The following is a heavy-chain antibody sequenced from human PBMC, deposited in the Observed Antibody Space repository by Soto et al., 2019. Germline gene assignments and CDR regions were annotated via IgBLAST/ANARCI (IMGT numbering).Heavy chain of an antibody. D-gene: IGHD4-17*01. CDR2: ISGSGGST. Sequence: PGGSLRLSCGASGFTLVNLGIRWVRQDPGKGLEWVSAISGSGGSTYYADSVKGRFTISRDNSKNTLYLQMNSLRAEDTAVYYCAKADGRTGDAFDIWGQGTMVTVSS. CDR3: AKADGRTGDAFDI. CDR1: GFTLVNLG. V-gene: IGHV3-23*01. J-gene: IGHJ3*02.